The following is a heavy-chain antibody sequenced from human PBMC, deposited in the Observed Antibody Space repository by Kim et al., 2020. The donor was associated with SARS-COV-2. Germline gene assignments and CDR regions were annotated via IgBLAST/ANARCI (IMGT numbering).Heavy chain of an antibody. D-gene: IGHD2-15*01. CDR3: ARPPHPYGGNFYDY. V-gene: IGHV5-51*01. J-gene: IGHJ4*02. Sequence: SPSFQGQVTISADKSISTAYLQWSSLKASDTAMYYCARPPHPYGGNFYDYWGQGTLVTVSS.